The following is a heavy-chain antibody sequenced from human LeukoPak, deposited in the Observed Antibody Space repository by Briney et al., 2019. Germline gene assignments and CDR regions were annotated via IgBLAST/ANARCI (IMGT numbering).Heavy chain of an antibody. Sequence: PGGSLRLSRVASGFTVSSNYMTWVRQAPGKGLEWVSVIYFDRSTYYADSVKGRFTISRDDSKNTLFLQMSYLRAEDTAVYYCARVLAYCGGDCYGEWELPTHYYFDYWGQGTLITVSS. J-gene: IGHJ4*02. CDR2: IYFDRST. CDR1: GFTVSSNY. V-gene: IGHV3-66*01. CDR3: ARVLAYCGGDCYGEWELPTHYYFDY. D-gene: IGHD2-21*01.